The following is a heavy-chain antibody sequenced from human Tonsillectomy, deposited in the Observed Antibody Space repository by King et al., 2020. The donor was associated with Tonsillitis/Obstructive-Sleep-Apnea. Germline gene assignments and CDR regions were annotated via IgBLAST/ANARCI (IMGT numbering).Heavy chain of an antibody. CDR3: ARRTRYCSGGSCSDAFDI. J-gene: IGHJ3*02. V-gene: IGHV5-51*01. D-gene: IGHD2-15*01. Sequence: VQLVESAADVKKPGESLKISCKGSGYIFTDYWSGWVRPMPGKGLGWMGVFYPGDSYTGISPSFQVQGTISADKSICTPYLQWSSLEASDTAMYYCARRTRYCSGGSCSDAFDIWGQGTMVTVSS. CDR1: GYIFTDYW. CDR2: FYPGDSYT.